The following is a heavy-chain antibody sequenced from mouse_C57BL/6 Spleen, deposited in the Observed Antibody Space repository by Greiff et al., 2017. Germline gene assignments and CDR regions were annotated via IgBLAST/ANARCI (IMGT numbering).Heavy chain of an antibody. CDR2: IDPSDSYT. V-gene: IGHV1-69*01. Sequence: QVQLQQPGAELVMPGASVKLSCKASGYTFTSYWMHWVKQRPGQGLEWIGEIDPSDSYTNYNQKFKGKSTLTVDKSSSTAYMQLSSLTSEDSAVYYCARGPHYYGNWYFDVWGTGTTVTVSS. CDR1: GYTFTSYW. D-gene: IGHD2-1*01. CDR3: ARGPHYYGNWYFDV. J-gene: IGHJ1*03.